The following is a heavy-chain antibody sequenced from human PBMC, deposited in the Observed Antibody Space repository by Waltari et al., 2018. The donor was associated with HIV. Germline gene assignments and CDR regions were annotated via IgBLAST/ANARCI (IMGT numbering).Heavy chain of an antibody. Sequence: QVQRVESGGGVVHPGSSLRLSCSGSGFTFSAYGLRWLAPAPGKGLEWVAFIWYDGSYKYYADSVKGRFTISRDNSKNTLYLQMSSLRAEDTAVYYCARDPAPYYDILTGYNAYYFDYWGQGTLVTVSS. V-gene: IGHV3-33*01. J-gene: IGHJ4*02. D-gene: IGHD3-9*01. CDR1: GFTFSAYG. CDR3: ARDPAPYYDILTGYNAYYFDY. CDR2: IWYDGSYK.